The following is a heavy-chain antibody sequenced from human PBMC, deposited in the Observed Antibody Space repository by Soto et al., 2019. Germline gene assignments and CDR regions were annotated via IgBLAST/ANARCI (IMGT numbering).Heavy chain of an antibody. CDR1: GFTFSSYG. Sequence: QVQLVESGGGVVQPGRSLRLSCAASGFTFSSYGMHWVRQAPGKGLEWVAVISYDGSNKYYADSVKGRFTISRDNSKNTLYLQMNSLRAEDTAVXYCAKEXXTXXTHXXYGMDVWGQGTTVTVSS. CDR3: AKEXXTXXTHXXYGMDV. CDR2: ISYDGSNK. J-gene: IGHJ6*02. V-gene: IGHV3-30*18.